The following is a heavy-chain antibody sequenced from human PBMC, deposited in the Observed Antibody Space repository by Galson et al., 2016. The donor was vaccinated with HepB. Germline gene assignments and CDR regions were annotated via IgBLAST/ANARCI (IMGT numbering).Heavy chain of an antibody. CDR3: ARGESSSSWWDYYSYGMDV. Sequence: QSGAEVKKPGESLKISCKASGYTFTGYYMHWVRQAPGQGLEWMGWINPNSGGTNYAQKFQGWVTMTRDTSISTAYMELRRLRSDDTAVYYCARGESSSSWWDYYSYGMDVWGQGTTGTVSS. V-gene: IGHV1-2*04. CDR2: INPNSGGT. CDR1: GYTFTGYY. D-gene: IGHD6-6*01. J-gene: IGHJ6*02.